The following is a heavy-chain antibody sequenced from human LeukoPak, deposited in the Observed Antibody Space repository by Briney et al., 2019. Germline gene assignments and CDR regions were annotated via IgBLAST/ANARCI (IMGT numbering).Heavy chain of an antibody. CDR3: AREARDGYNPEIDY. J-gene: IGHJ4*02. V-gene: IGHV4-39*07. Sequence: SETLSLTCTVSGGSISSSSYYWGWIRQPPGKGLEWIGSIYYSGSTYYNPSLKSRVTISVDTSKNQFSLKLSSVTAADTAVYYCAREARDGYNPEIDYWGQGTLVTVSS. CDR2: IYYSGST. CDR1: GGSISSSSYY. D-gene: IGHD5-24*01.